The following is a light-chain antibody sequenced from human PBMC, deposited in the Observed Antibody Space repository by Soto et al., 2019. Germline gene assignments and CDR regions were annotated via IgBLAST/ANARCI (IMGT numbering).Light chain of an antibody. V-gene: IGLV2-14*02. CDR3: SSFTSNRIYV. Sequence: QSALTQPASVSGSPGQSITISCTATSNFLETYNLVSWYQQHPGRAPRLLIHGVTTRPSGISGRFSASKSGLTASLTISGLQPEDEADYYCSSFTSNRIYVFGPGTKVTVL. J-gene: IGLJ1*01. CDR2: GVT. CDR1: SNFLETYNL.